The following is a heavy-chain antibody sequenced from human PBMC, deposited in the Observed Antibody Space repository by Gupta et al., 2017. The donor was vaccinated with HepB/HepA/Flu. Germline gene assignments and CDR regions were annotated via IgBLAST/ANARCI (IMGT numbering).Heavy chain of an antibody. CDR3: ARGGRYNWNSGQDY. D-gene: IGHD1-7*01. Sequence: EVQLVESGGGLVQPGGSLRLSCAASGFTFSSYEMNWVRQAPGKGLEWVSYISSSGSTIYYADSVKGRFTISRDNAKNSLYLQMNSLRAEDTAVYYCARGGRYNWNSGQDYWGQGTLVTVSS. J-gene: IGHJ4*02. CDR1: GFTFSSYE. CDR2: ISSSGSTI. V-gene: IGHV3-48*03.